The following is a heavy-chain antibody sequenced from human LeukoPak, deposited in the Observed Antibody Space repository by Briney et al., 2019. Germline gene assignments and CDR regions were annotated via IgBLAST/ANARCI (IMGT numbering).Heavy chain of an antibody. D-gene: IGHD5-12*01. CDR3: ARAFSSGYDYHYYYYYYMDV. CDR2: INHSGST. J-gene: IGHJ6*03. Sequence: PSETLSLTCAVYGGSFSGYYWSWIRQPPGKGLEWIGEINHSGSTNYNPSLKSRVTISVDTSKSQFSLKLSSVTAADTAVYYCARAFSSGYDYHYYYYYYMDVWGKGTTVTVSS. V-gene: IGHV4-34*01. CDR1: GGSFSGYY.